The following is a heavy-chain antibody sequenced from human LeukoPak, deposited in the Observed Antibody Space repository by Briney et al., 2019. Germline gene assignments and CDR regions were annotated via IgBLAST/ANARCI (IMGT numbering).Heavy chain of an antibody. J-gene: IGHJ5*02. Sequence: SETLSLTCAVYGGSLSGYYWSWIRQPPGKGLEWIGEINHSGSTNYNPSLKSRVTISVDTSKNQFSLKLSSVTAADTAVYYCARAGRYCGGDCYSEEYNWFDPWGQGTLVTVSS. CDR3: ARAGRYCGGDCYSEEYNWFDP. D-gene: IGHD2-21*02. CDR1: GGSLSGYY. CDR2: INHSGST. V-gene: IGHV4-34*01.